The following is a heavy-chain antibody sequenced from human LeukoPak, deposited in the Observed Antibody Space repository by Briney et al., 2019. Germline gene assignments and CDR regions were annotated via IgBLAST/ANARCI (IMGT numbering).Heavy chain of an antibody. Sequence: PGGSLRLSCAASGFTFRSYDMHWVRQAPGKGLQWVAVISSDGSNKYYGDSVKGRFTISRDNSKNTLYLQMNSLRAEDTAVYYCAKRGEGNCSGSSCYRFFDYWGQGTQVTVSS. D-gene: IGHD2-15*01. CDR2: ISSDGSNK. CDR1: GFTFRSYD. V-gene: IGHV3-30*18. J-gene: IGHJ4*02. CDR3: AKRGEGNCSGSSCYRFFDY.